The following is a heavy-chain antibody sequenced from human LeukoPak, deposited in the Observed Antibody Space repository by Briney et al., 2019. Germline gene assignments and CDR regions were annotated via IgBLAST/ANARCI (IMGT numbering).Heavy chain of an antibody. CDR2: IYYSGST. J-gene: IGHJ5*02. CDR3: ARHVRHSSILTKGYNWFDP. Sequence: PSETLSLTCTVSGGSISSYYWSWIRQPPGKGLEWIGYIYYSGSTNYNPSLKSRVTISVDTSKNQFSLKLSSVTAADPAVYYCARHVRHSSILTKGYNWFDPWGQGTLVTVSS. D-gene: IGHD6-13*01. CDR1: GGSISSYY. V-gene: IGHV4-59*08.